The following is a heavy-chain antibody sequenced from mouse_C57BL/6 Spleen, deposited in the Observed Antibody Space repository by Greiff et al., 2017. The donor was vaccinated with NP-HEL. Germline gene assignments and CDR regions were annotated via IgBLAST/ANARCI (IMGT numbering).Heavy chain of an antibody. CDR3: ARGYYGRYFDY. D-gene: IGHD1-1*01. Sequence: QVQLQQPGAELVMPGASVKLSCKASGYTFTSYWMHWVKQRPGQGLEWIGEIDPSDSYTNYNQKFKGKSTLTVDKSSSTAYMQLSSLTSEDSAVYYCARGYYGRYFDYWGQGTTLTVSS. CDR2: IDPSDSYT. J-gene: IGHJ2*01. V-gene: IGHV1-69*01. CDR1: GYTFTSYW.